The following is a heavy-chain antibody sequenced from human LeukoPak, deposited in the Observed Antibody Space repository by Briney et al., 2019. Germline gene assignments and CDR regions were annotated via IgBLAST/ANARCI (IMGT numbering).Heavy chain of an antibody. V-gene: IGHV3-48*02. CDR1: GFTFSSYG. CDR3: ARHDYGGNSGDY. J-gene: IGHJ4*02. D-gene: IGHD4-23*01. Sequence: SGGSLRLSCAASGFTFSSYGMNWVRQAPGKGLEWVSYIGTSSSTIYYADSVKGQFTISRDNAKNSLYLQMNSLRDEDTAVYYCARHDYGGNSGDYWGRGTLVTVSS. CDR2: IGTSSSTI.